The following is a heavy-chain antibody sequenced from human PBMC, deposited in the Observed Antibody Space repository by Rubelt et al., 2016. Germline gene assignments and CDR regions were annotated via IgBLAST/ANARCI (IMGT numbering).Heavy chain of an antibody. Sequence: VQLVESGGGVVQPGGSLRLSCAASGFTFSSYGIHWVRQAPGKGLEWVGRITSKTDGGATDYTTPVKGRFTISRDDSKNTLYRQMNGLKTEDTAVYYCIYRHLSDGWDVWGQGTTVTVSS. CDR1: GFTFSSYG. J-gene: IGHJ6*02. V-gene: IGHV3-15*07. CDR3: IYRHLSDGWDV. CDR2: ITSKTDGGAT. D-gene: IGHD3-3*02.